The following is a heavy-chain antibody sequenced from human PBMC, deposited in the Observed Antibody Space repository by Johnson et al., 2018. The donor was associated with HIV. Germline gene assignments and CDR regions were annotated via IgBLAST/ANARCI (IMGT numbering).Heavy chain of an antibody. D-gene: IGHD3-22*01. CDR1: GFTFSDYY. CDR2: ISSSGTTV. Sequence: QEQLVESGGGLVKPGGSLRLSCAASGFTFSDYYMGWIRQTPGKGLEWVSYISSSGTTVYYADSVKGRFSISRDNAKHSLYLQMNSLRAEDTAVYYCARDRGYWDAFDIWGQGTMVTVSS. J-gene: IGHJ3*02. CDR3: ARDRGYWDAFDI. V-gene: IGHV3-11*04.